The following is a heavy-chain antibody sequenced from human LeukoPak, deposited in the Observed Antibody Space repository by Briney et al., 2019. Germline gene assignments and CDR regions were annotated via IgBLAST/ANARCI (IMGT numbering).Heavy chain of an antibody. CDR3: AREDIYDSSGNGY. V-gene: IGHV4-61*02. Sequence: SQTLSLTCTVSGGSISSGSYYWSWIRQPAGKGLEWIGRIYTSGSTNYNPSLKSRVTISVDTSKNQFSLKLSSVTAADTAVYYCAREDIYDSSGNGYWGQGTLVTVSS. D-gene: IGHD3-22*01. J-gene: IGHJ4*02. CDR2: IYTSGST. CDR1: GGSISSGSYY.